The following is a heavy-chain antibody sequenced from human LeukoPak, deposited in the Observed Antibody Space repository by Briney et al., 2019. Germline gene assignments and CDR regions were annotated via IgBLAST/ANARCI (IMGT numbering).Heavy chain of an antibody. Sequence: GGSLRLSCAASGFTFSSYWMHWVRQAPGKGLVWVSRINSDGSSTSYADSVKGRFTISRDNAKNTLYLQMNSLRAEDTAAYYCARGCSGGSCHHDAFDIWGQGTMVTVSS. CDR1: GFTFSSYW. V-gene: IGHV3-74*01. CDR2: INSDGSST. J-gene: IGHJ3*02. CDR3: ARGCSGGSCHHDAFDI. D-gene: IGHD2-15*01.